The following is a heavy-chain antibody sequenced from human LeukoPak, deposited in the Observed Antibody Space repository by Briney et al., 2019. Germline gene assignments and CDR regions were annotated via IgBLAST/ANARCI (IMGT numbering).Heavy chain of an antibody. CDR2: INPNSGGT. D-gene: IGHD3-3*01. Sequence: ASVKVSCKASGYTFTGYYMHWVRQAPGQGLEWMGWINPNSGGTNYAQKFQGRVTMTRDTSISTAYMELSRLRSDDTAVYYCARASQPGYDFWSGYGPYYYYMDVWGKGTTVTVSS. V-gene: IGHV1-2*02. CDR1: GYTFTGYY. J-gene: IGHJ6*03. CDR3: ARASQPGYDFWSGYGPYYYYMDV.